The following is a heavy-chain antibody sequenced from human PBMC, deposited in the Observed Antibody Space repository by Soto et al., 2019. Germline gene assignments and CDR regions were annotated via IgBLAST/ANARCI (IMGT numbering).Heavy chain of an antibody. D-gene: IGHD3-16*01. CDR3: AREGFRGIMSYDGMDV. Sequence: EVQLVESGGGLVQPGGSLRLSCAASGFTFSSYWMSWVRQAPGNGLEWVANIKQDGSETYYVDSVKGRFTISRDNAKNALDVQMRSRRAEDTAVYYCAREGFRGIMSYDGMDVWGQGTTVTVSS. CDR2: IKQDGSET. V-gene: IGHV3-7*04. CDR1: GFTFSSYW. J-gene: IGHJ6*02.